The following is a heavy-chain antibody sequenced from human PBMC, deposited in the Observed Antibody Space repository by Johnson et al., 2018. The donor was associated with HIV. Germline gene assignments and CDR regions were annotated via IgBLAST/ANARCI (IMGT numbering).Heavy chain of an antibody. CDR3: ARAQGVLVWFRELLFDAFDI. CDR1: GLTVSGNY. D-gene: IGHD3-10*01. CDR2: ISGSGTST. V-gene: IGHV3-23*04. Sequence: VQLVESGGGLVQPGGSLRLSCAASGLTVSGNYMTRVRQAPGKGLEWVSAISGSGTSTYYADSVKGRFTMTRDNSKEPLYLQMNSLRAEDTAVYYCARAQGVLVWFRELLFDAFDIWGQGTMVTVSS. J-gene: IGHJ3*02.